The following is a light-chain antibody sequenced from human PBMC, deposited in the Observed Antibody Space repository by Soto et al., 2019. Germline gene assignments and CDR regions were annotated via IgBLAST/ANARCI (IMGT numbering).Light chain of an antibody. CDR2: AAS. CDR3: QQLNSYPIT. CDR1: QGISSS. V-gene: IGKV1-9*01. Sequence: DIQLTQSPSFLSASVGDRVTITCRASQGISSSLAWYQQKPEKAPKLLIYAASTLRSGVPSRFSGSGSGTDFTLTISSLQPEDFATYYCQQLNSYPITFGQGTRLEIK. J-gene: IGKJ5*01.